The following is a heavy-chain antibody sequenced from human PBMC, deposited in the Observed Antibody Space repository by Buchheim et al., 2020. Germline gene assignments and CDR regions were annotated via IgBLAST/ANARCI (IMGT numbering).Heavy chain of an antibody. CDR1: GGSFSGYY. D-gene: IGHD6-13*01. Sequence: QVQLQQWGAGLLKPSETLSLTCAVYGGSFSGYYWSWIGQPPGKGLEWIGEINHSGSTNYNPSLKSRVTISVDTSKNQFSLKLSSVTAADTAVYYCAGNLAAAGYSDYWGQGTL. CDR2: INHSGST. J-gene: IGHJ4*02. CDR3: AGNLAAAGYSDY. V-gene: IGHV4-34*01.